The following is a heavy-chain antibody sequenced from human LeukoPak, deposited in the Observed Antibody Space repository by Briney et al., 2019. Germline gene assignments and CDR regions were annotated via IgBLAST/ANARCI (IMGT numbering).Heavy chain of an antibody. D-gene: IGHD6-13*01. CDR3: ARGRRAAAFLGLVYYFDY. Sequence: SETLSLTCTVSGGSISSYYWSWIRQPPGKGLEWIGYIYYSGSTNYNPSLKSRVTISVDTSKNQFSLKLSSVTAADTAVYYCARGRRAAAFLGLVYYFDYWGQGTLVTVSS. CDR2: IYYSGST. CDR1: GGSISSYY. J-gene: IGHJ4*02. V-gene: IGHV4-59*01.